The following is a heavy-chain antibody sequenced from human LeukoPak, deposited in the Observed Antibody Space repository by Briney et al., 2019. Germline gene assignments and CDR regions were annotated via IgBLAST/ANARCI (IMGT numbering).Heavy chain of an antibody. CDR1: GGTFSSYA. CDR3: ARDRYYDSSGYYDY. Sequence: VASVKVSCKASGGTFSSYAISWVRQAPGQGLEWMGGIIPIFGTANYAQKFQGRVTITADESTSTAYMELSSLRSEDTAVYYCARDRYYDSSGYYDYWGQGTLVTVSS. J-gene: IGHJ4*02. V-gene: IGHV1-69*13. CDR2: IIPIFGTA. D-gene: IGHD3-22*01.